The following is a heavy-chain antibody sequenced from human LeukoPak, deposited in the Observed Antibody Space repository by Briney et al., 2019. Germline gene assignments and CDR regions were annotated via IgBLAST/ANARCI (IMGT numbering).Heavy chain of an antibody. J-gene: IGHJ5*02. Sequence: SVKVSCKASGGSFGDFAIIWVPQAPGHGLEWMGRSVPMSDTKDYAQKFQGRVTFTTDETTTTAHMELSTLRPEDTAVYYCAATSIIFNWFDPWGQGTLVTVSS. CDR1: GGSFGDFA. CDR3: AATSIIFNWFDP. V-gene: IGHV1-69*05. CDR2: SVPMSDTK. D-gene: IGHD1-14*01.